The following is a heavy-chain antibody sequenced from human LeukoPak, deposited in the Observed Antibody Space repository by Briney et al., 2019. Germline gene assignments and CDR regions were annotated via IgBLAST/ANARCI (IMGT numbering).Heavy chain of an antibody. CDR2: ISNRDKDT. Sequence: GGSLRLSCAASGFSFSSFKMTWVRQAPGKGLEWVSYISNRDKDTNYEDSVKGRFTISRDNAKNSLYLQMNSLRAEDTAVYYCAREGLGYGDFYYWGQGTLVTVSS. J-gene: IGHJ4*02. CDR1: GFSFSSFK. CDR3: AREGLGYGDFYY. V-gene: IGHV3-48*03. D-gene: IGHD5-18*01.